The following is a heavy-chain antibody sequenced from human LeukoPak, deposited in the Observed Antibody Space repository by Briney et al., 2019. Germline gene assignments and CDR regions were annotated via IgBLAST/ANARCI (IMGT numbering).Heavy chain of an antibody. CDR2: IYYSGSN. D-gene: IGHD4-17*01. CDR3: GRADHYGDFQDY. CDR1: GGSISSYY. J-gene: IGHJ4*02. V-gene: IGHV4-59*01. Sequence: SETLSLTCTVSGGSISSYYWSWIRQPPGKGLEWVGYIYYSGSNNYYPSLNSRVTITVKTYKNQYSLKLSHVTAADAAWDLCGRADHYGDFQDYWGQGTLVTVSS.